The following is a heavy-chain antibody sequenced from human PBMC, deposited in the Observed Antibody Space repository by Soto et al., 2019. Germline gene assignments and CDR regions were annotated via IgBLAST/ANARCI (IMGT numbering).Heavy chain of an antibody. J-gene: IGHJ4*02. V-gene: IGHV3-23*01. Sequence: EVQLLESGGGLVQPGGSLRLSRGASGFTLSSYGMSWVRQAPGKGLEWVSGITGSGGTTYYADSVKGRFTISRDNSKNTLYLQINSLRAEDTAVSYCAKDMRLRLGELSFDAFDYCGQGTLVTVSS. CDR2: ITGSGGTT. CDR3: AKDMRLRLGELSFDAFDY. CDR1: GFTLSSYG. D-gene: IGHD3-16*02.